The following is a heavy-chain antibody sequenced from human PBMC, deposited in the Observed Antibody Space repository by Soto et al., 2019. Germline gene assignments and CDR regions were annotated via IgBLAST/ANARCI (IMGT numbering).Heavy chain of an antibody. D-gene: IGHD3-22*01. Sequence: QVQLVQSGAEVKKPGASVKVSCKASGYTFTSYGISWVRQAPGQGLEWMGWISAYNGNTNYAQKLQGRVTMTTDTSTSTAYMELRSLRSDDTAVYYCVRNPTLVLLGYYFDYWGQGTLVTVSS. CDR1: GYTFTSYG. V-gene: IGHV1-18*01. J-gene: IGHJ4*02. CDR2: ISAYNGNT. CDR3: VRNPTLVLLGYYFDY.